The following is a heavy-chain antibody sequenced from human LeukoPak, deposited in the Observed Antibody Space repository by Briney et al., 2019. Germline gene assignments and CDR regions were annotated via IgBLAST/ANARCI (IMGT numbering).Heavy chain of an antibody. CDR2: IRSKANSYAT. CDR3: TRGLCFGDIDLDY. D-gene: IGHD3-16*01. J-gene: IGHJ4*02. CDR1: GFTFSGSA. Sequence: GGSLRFSCAASGFTFSGSAMHWVRQASGKGLEWVGRIRSKANSYATAYAASVKGRFTISRDDSKNTAYLQMNSLKTEDTAVYYCTRGLCFGDIDLDYWGQGTLVTVSS. V-gene: IGHV3-73*01.